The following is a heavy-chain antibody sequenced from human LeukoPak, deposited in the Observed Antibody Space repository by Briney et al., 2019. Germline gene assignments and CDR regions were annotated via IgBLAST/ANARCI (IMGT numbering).Heavy chain of an antibody. J-gene: IGHJ5*02. CDR2: IYYSGST. CDR3: ARASYYYGSGSYSMWFDP. V-gene: IGHV4-59*12. Sequence: SETLSLTCTVSGGSISSYYWSWIRQPPGKGLEWIGYIYYSGSTNYNPSLKSRVTISVDTSKNQFSLKLSSVTAADTAVYYCARASYYYGSGSYSMWFDPWGQGTLVTVSS. D-gene: IGHD3-10*01. CDR1: GGSISSYY.